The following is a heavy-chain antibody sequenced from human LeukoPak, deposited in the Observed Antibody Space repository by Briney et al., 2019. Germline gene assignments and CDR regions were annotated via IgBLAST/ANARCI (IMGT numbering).Heavy chain of an antibody. CDR3: ARGESAIAWLIEY. Sequence: GGSLRLSCAASGFTFSSYIMNSVRHASVKRLESISYISSSSSNKDYADSVKGRFTISRDNAEKSLYLQMNSLRGEDTAVYYCARGESAIAWLIEYWGQGTLVTVSS. CDR2: ISSSSSNK. D-gene: IGHD3-9*01. J-gene: IGHJ4*02. V-gene: IGHV3-48*01. CDR1: GFTFSSYI.